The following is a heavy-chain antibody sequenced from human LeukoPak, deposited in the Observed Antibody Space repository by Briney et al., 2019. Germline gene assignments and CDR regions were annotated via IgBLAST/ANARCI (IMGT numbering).Heavy chain of an antibody. Sequence: ASVKVSCKASGYTFTSYGISWVRQALGQGLEWMGWISAYNGNTNYAQKLQGRVTMTTDTSTSTAYMELRSLRSDDTAVYYCARDGAYYYDSSGYYQFDYWGQGTLVTVSS. V-gene: IGHV1-18*01. CDR2: ISAYNGNT. CDR1: GYTFTSYG. J-gene: IGHJ4*02. CDR3: ARDGAYYYDSSGYYQFDY. D-gene: IGHD3-22*01.